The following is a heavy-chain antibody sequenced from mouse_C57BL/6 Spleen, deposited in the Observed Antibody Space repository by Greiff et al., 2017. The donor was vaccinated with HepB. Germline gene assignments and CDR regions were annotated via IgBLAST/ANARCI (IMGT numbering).Heavy chain of an antibody. CDR2: IRSKSSNYAT. V-gene: IGHV10-3*01. J-gene: IGHJ1*03. D-gene: IGHD2-2*01. Sequence: GGGLVQPKGSLKLSCAASGFTFNTYAMHWVRQAPGKGLEWVARIRSKSSNYATYYTDSVKDRFTISRDDSQSMLYLQMNNLKTEDTAMYYCVREEVTTGYFDVWGTGTTVTVSS. CDR1: GFTFNTYA. CDR3: VREEVTTGYFDV.